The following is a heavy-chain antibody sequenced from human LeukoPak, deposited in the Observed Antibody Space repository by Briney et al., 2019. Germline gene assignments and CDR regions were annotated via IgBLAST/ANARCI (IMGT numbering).Heavy chain of an antibody. V-gene: IGHV1-46*01. J-gene: IGHJ4*02. D-gene: IGHD2-2*01. CDR2: INPSGGST. Sequence: GASVKVSCKASGYTFTSYYMHWVRHAPEQELEWMGIINPSGGSTSYAQKFQGRVTMTRDTSTSTVYMELSSLRSEDTAVYYCARGRVVVVPELDYWGQGTLVTVSS. CDR3: ARGRVVVVPELDY. CDR1: GYTFTSYY.